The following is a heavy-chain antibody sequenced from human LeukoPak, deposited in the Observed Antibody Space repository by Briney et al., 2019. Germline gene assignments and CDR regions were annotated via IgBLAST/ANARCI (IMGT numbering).Heavy chain of an antibody. D-gene: IGHD3-3*01. V-gene: IGHV4-38-2*02. Sequence: SETLSLTCTVSGYSISSGYYWGWIRQPPGKGLEWIGSIYHSGSTYYNPSLKSRVTISVDTSKNQFSLKLSSVTAADTAVYYCARPAEIGVGVDYWGQGTLVTVSS. CDR2: IYHSGST. CDR1: GYSISSGYY. J-gene: IGHJ4*02. CDR3: ARPAEIGVGVDY.